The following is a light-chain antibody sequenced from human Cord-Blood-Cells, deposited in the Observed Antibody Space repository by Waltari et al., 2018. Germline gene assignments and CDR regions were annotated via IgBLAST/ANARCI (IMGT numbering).Light chain of an antibody. CDR2: WAS. J-gene: IGKJ4*01. V-gene: IGKV4-1*01. CDR3: QQYYSTPLT. CDR1: QIVLYSSNNKNY. Sequence: IVMTQPPDSLAVSLGERATINCKSSQIVLYSSNNKNYLAWYQQKPGQPPKLLIYWASTRESGVPDRVSGSGSGTDFTLTISSLQAEDVAVYYCQQYYSTPLTFGGGTKVEIK.